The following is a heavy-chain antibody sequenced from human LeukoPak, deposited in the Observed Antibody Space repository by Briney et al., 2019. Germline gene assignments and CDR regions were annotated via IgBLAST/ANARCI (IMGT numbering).Heavy chain of an antibody. CDR3: ARVGSSGYYYYYGMDV. V-gene: IGHV4-59*01. Sequence: SETLSLTCTVSGGSISSYYWSWIRQPLGKGLEWIGYIYYSGSTNYNPSLKSRVTISVDTSKNQFSLKLSSVTAADTAVYYCARVGSSGYYYYYGMDVWGQGTTVTVSS. CDR1: GGSISSYY. J-gene: IGHJ6*02. CDR2: IYYSGST. D-gene: IGHD3-22*01.